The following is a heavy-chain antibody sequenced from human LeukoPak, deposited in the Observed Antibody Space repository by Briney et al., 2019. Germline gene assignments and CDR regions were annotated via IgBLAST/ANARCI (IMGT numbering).Heavy chain of an antibody. J-gene: IGHJ6*02. CDR1: GYSFTSYW. V-gene: IGHV5-51*01. CDR2: IYSDESLI. Sequence: GESLKISCKGSGYSFTSYWIGWVRQTPGKGLEWMGFIYSDESLIRYSPSFEGQVTISADNSINTAYLQWNSLKASDTAMYYCGRYGLSGNGYTSYFYYGMDFWGQGTVVTVSS. D-gene: IGHD5-24*01. CDR3: GRYGLSGNGYTSYFYYGMDF.